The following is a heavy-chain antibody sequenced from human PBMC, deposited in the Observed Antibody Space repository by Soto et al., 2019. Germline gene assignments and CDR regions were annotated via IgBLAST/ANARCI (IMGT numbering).Heavy chain of an antibody. CDR3: ALGLSDAAFEI. D-gene: IGHD1-26*01. Sequence: QVQLVQSGAELKKPGSSVKVSCKGSGGTFTDYSFSWVRQAPGQGLEWMGRIIPFIDVANYAEELQDRVMTSADKGTSTVYMELSSLRAEDTAVYYCALGLSDAAFEIWGQGTRVTVSS. CDR2: IIPFIDVA. V-gene: IGHV1-69*02. J-gene: IGHJ3*02. CDR1: GGTFTDYS.